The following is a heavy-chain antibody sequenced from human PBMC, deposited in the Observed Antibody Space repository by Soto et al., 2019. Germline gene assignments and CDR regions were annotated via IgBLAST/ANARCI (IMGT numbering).Heavy chain of an antibody. CDR1: EFTFSNYW. CDR2: IKQDGSEK. V-gene: IGHV3-7*01. Sequence: PGGSLRLSCAASEFTFSNYWMSWVRQAPGKGLEGVANIKQDGSEKYYVDSVKGRFTISRDNARNSLFLQMNSLRAEDTAVYYCARDSVRGYYDSSGYFTALDYWGQGTLVTV. D-gene: IGHD3-22*01. J-gene: IGHJ4*02. CDR3: ARDSVRGYYDSSGYFTALDY.